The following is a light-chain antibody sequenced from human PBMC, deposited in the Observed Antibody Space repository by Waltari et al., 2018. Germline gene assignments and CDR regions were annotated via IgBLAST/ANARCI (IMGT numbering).Light chain of an antibody. V-gene: IGKV1-5*03. CDR2: KSS. CDR1: QSVNNN. Sequence: DIQMTQSPSTLSASVGDRVTITCRASQSVNNNSAWYQQQPGKAPKVLIHKSSRLESGVPSRFSGSGYGTEFTLTISSLQPDDFATYYCQEYDTLPVTFGGGTKVEIK. CDR3: QEYDTLPVT. J-gene: IGKJ4*01.